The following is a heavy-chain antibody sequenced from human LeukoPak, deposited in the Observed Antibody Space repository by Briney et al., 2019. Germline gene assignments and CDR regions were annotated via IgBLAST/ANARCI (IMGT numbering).Heavy chain of an antibody. CDR2: ISGSGGST. D-gene: IGHD3-22*01. CDR1: GFTFSSYA. Sequence: GGSLRLSCAASGFTFSSYAMSWVRQAPGKGLEWVSAISGSGGSTYYADSVKGRFTISRDNSKNTLYLQMNSLRAEDTAVYYCAKDIKIRYYYDSSGYPDAFDIWGQGTKVTVSS. V-gene: IGHV3-23*01. CDR3: AKDIKIRYYYDSSGYPDAFDI. J-gene: IGHJ3*02.